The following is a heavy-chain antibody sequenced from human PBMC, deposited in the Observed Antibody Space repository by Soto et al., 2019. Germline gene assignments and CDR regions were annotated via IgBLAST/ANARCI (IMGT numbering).Heavy chain of an antibody. V-gene: IGHV4-39*01. Sequence: SETLSLTCTASGGSISSSSYYWGWIRQPPGKGLEWIGSIYYSGSTYYNPSLKSRVTISVDTSKNQFSLKLSSVTAADTAVYYCARHGVTMVRGFNWFDPWGQGTLVTVSS. J-gene: IGHJ5*02. CDR2: IYYSGST. CDR3: ARHGVTMVRGFNWFDP. D-gene: IGHD3-10*01. CDR1: GGSISSSSYY.